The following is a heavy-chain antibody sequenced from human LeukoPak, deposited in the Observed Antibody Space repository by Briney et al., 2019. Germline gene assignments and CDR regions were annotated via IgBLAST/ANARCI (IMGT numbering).Heavy chain of an antibody. CDR2: INHSGST. D-gene: IGHD6-6*01. Sequence: SEPLSLTCAVYGGSFSGYYWSYIRQPPGKGLEWIGEINHSGSTTYNPSLKSRVTISVDTSKNQFSLKLSSVTAADTAVYYCAGRGSSSPFDYWGQGTLVTVSS. CDR1: GGSFSGYY. CDR3: AGRGSSSPFDY. J-gene: IGHJ4*02. V-gene: IGHV4-34*01.